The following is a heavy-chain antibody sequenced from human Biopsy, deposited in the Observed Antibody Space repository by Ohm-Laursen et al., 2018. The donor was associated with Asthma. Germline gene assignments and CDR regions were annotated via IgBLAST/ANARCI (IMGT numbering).Heavy chain of an antibody. Sequence: SLRLSCAAPGFTFGDYCMSWVRQVPGKGLEWVANIKHDGSEKNHVDSLKGRFTISRDNAENSLYLQMNSLRTEDTGVYYCAKTLHNTSGQEVGGMDVWGQGTTATVSS. J-gene: IGHJ6*02. D-gene: IGHD2-2*01. CDR3: AKTLHNTSGQEVGGMDV. V-gene: IGHV3-7*01. CDR1: GFTFGDYC. CDR2: IKHDGSEK.